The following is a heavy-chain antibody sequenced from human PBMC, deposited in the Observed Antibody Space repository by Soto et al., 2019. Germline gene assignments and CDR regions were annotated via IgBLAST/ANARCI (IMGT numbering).Heavy chain of an antibody. Sequence: TCAVSGASIGSGGWWSWVRQSPGKGLEWIAEIFHDGNTNYSPSLKSRVTISVDKSQNQFSLNVYSVTAADTAVYYCARHEGWTGPDQWGQGTLVTVSS. D-gene: IGHD2-8*02. V-gene: IGHV4-4*02. J-gene: IGHJ5*02. CDR1: GASIGSGGW. CDR2: IFHDGNT. CDR3: ARHEGWTGPDQ.